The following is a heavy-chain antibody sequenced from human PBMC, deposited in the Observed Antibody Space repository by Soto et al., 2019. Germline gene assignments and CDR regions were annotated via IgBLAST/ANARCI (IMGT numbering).Heavy chain of an antibody. CDR3: ARAPSWHGLDV. V-gene: IGHV1-46*01. J-gene: IGHJ6*02. CDR2: INPGGVSK. CDR1: GYTLTRHY. Sequence: ASFKFSCNASGYTLTRHYIHWVLQAPGQGLEWMGIINPGGVSKTYAQEFQGRITMTRDTSTSTVYMELSSLRSQDTAVYYCARAPSWHGLDVWGQGTTVTVSS.